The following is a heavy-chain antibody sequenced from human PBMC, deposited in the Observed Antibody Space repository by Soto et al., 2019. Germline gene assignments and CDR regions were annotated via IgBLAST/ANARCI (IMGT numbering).Heavy chain of an antibody. CDR1: GGSISSSSYY. CDR3: ARIDSSGYGYFDY. Sequence: QLQLQESGPGLVKPSETLSLTCTVSGGSISSSSYYWGWIRQPPGKGLEWIGSIYYSGSTYYNPSLTSRVTISVDTSKNQFSLNLSSVTAADTAVYYCARIDSSGYGYFDYWGQGTLVTVSS. CDR2: IYYSGST. D-gene: IGHD3-22*01. V-gene: IGHV4-39*01. J-gene: IGHJ4*02.